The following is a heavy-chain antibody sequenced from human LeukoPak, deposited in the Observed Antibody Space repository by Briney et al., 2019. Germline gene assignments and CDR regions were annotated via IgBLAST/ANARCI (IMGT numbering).Heavy chain of an antibody. J-gene: IGHJ4*02. CDR3: ARMVPNYDFWSGLIPDYFDY. Sequence: GGSLRLSCAASGFTVSSNYMSWVRQAPGKGLEWFSVIYSGGSTYYADSVKGRFTISRDNSKNTLYLQMNSLRAEDTAVYYCARMVPNYDFWSGLIPDYFDYWGQGTLVTVSS. CDR1: GFTVSSNY. V-gene: IGHV3-53*01. D-gene: IGHD3-3*01. CDR2: IYSGGST.